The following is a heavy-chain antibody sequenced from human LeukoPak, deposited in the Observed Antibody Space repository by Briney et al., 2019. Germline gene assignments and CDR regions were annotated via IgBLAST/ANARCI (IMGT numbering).Heavy chain of an antibody. CDR2: IYYSGST. V-gene: IGHV4-39*07. J-gene: IGHJ4*02. D-gene: IGHD3-3*01. Sequence: SETLSLTCTVSGGSISSSSYYWGWIRQPPGKGLEWIGSIYYSGSTYYKPSLKSRVTISVDTSKNQFSLKLSSVTAADTAVYYCARAIFGVVIVDYWGQGTLVTVSS. CDR3: ARAIFGVVIVDY. CDR1: GGSISSSSYY.